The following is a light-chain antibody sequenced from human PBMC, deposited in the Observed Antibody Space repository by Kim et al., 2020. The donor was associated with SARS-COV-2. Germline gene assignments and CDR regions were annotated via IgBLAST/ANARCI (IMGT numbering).Light chain of an antibody. J-gene: IGLJ3*02. CDR3: SSYAGSNNWV. CDR1: SSDVGGNNY. CDR2: EVS. V-gene: IGLV2-8*01. Sequence: GEVVTISCTGTSSDVGGNNYVSWYQQHPGKAPKFMIYEVSKRPSGVPDRFSGSKSGNTASLTVSGLQAEDEADYYCSSYAGSNNWVFGGGTQLTVL.